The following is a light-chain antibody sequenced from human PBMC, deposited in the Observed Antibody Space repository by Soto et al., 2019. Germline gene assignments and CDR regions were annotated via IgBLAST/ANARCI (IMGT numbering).Light chain of an antibody. CDR3: QQGNSFPLT. CDR2: AAS. J-gene: IGKJ4*01. Sequence: DIQMTQSPSSVSASVGDRVTITCRASQGIGKWLAWYQQKPGTAPKLLIYAASTLQSGVPSRFSGSGSATDFTLTISTLQSEDFATYYCQQGNSFPLTFGGGTKVEIK. CDR1: QGIGKW. V-gene: IGKV1D-12*01.